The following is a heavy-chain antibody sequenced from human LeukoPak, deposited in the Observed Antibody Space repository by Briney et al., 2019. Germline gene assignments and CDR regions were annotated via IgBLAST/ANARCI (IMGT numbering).Heavy chain of an antibody. J-gene: IGHJ4*02. CDR1: GFTFSSYG. CDR2: IWYGGSNK. V-gene: IGHV3-30*02. CDR3: AKGSSVTTSLDY. D-gene: IGHD4-11*01. Sequence: PGGSLRLSCAASGFTFSSYGTHWVRQAPGKGLEWVAVIWYGGSNKYYADSVKGRFTISRDNSKNTLYLQMNSLRAEDTAVYYCAKGSSVTTSLDYWGQGTLVTVSS.